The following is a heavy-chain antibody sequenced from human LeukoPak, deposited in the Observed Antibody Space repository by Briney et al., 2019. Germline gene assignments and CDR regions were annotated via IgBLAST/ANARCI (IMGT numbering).Heavy chain of an antibody. J-gene: IGHJ4*02. CDR1: GFTFNSYW. Sequence: GGSLRLSCAASGFTFNSYWMTWVRQSPGKGLEWVANIKLDGSEKHYVDSVKGRFTISRDNAKKSLYLEMNSLRAEDTATYYCARGGQAGTGDYWGQGTLVTVSS. V-gene: IGHV3-7*01. D-gene: IGHD3-10*01. CDR3: ARGGQAGTGDY. CDR2: IKLDGSEK.